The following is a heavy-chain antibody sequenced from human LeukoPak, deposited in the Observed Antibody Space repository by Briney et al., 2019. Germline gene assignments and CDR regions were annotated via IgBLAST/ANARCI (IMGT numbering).Heavy chain of an antibody. CDR1: GGTFSSYA. J-gene: IGHJ4*02. CDR2: IIPIFGTA. V-gene: IGHV1-69*01. CDR3: ASSYYDFWSGYSDRYYFDY. D-gene: IGHD3-3*01. Sequence: SVKVSCKASGGTFSSYAISWVRQAPGQELEWMGGIIPIFGTANYAQKFQGRVTITADESTSTAYMELSSLRSEDTAVYYCASSYYDFWSGYSDRYYFDYWGQGTLVTVSS.